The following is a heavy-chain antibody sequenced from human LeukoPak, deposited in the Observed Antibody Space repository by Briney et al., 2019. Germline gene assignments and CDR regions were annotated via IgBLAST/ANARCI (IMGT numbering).Heavy chain of an antibody. CDR3: ARAPETVAIDY. J-gene: IGHJ4*02. CDR2: INHSGST. Sequence: SETLSLTCAVYGGSFSGYYWSWIRQPPGKGLEWIGEINHSGSTNYNPSLKSRVTISVDTSKNQFSLKVTSLTAADTAVYYCARAPETVAIDYWGQGTLVTVSS. D-gene: IGHD5-12*01. CDR1: GGSFSGYY. V-gene: IGHV4-34*01.